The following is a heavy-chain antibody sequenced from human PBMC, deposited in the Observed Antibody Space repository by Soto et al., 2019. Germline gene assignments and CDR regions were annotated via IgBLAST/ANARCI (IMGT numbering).Heavy chain of an antibody. CDR3: ARCHYVYYYYYMDV. Sequence: SETLSLTCTVSGGSISSYYWSWIRQPPGKGLEWIGYIYYSGSTNYNPSLKSRVTISVDTSKNQFSLKLSSVTAADTAVYYCARCHYVYYYYYMDVWGKGTTVTVSS. J-gene: IGHJ6*03. V-gene: IGHV4-59*01. CDR2: IYYSGST. CDR1: GGSISSYY. D-gene: IGHD4-17*01.